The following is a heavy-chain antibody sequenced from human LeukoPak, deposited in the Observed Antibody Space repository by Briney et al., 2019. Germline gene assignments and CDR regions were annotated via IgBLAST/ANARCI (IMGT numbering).Heavy chain of an antibody. CDR1: GGSISSSIYY. V-gene: IGHV4-39*01. J-gene: IGHJ4*02. Sequence: SETLSLTCTVSGGSISSSIYYWGWIRQPPGKGLEWIGSIYYSGSTHYNPSLKSRVIISVDTSKNQFSLALSSVTAADTAVYYCARNHTHEGYGYYFDYWGQGTLITVSS. CDR3: ARNHTHEGYGYYFDY. D-gene: IGHD5-18*01. CDR2: IYYSGST.